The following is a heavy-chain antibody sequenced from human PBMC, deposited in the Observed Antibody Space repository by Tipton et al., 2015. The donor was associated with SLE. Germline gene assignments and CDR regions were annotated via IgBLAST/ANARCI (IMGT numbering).Heavy chain of an antibody. Sequence: QSGAEVKKPGSSVKVSCKASGGTFSSYAISWVRQAPGQGLEWMGWMNPNSGNTGYAQKFQGRVTMTRNTSISTAYMELSSLRSEDTAVYYCAVWQQLAAYWGQGTLVTVSS. J-gene: IGHJ4*02. CDR1: GGTFSSYA. D-gene: IGHD6-13*01. CDR3: AVWQQLAAY. CDR2: MNPNSGNT. V-gene: IGHV1-8*02.